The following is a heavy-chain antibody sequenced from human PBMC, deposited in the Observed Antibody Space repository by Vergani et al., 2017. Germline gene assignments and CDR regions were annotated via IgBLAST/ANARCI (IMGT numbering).Heavy chain of an antibody. Sequence: QVKLQESGPGLVKPSETLSLTCAVSGDSISSGNNWGWIPQPPGKGLEWISSCFHNGDTYFNPSLKGRVSISMDTSKHSFFLTLSSVTAADTAMYYCAKDILGIASTGTGFDYWGQGTLVTVSS. J-gene: IGHJ4*02. CDR3: AKDILGIASTGTGFDY. CDR1: GDSISSGNN. D-gene: IGHD6-13*01. V-gene: IGHV4-38-2*02. CDR2: CFHNGDT.